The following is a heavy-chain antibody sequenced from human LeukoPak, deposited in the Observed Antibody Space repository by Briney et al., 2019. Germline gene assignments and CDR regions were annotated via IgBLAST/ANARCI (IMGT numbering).Heavy chain of an antibody. CDR2: MSASGGTI. Sequence: PGGSLRLSCAASEFSFSSXEMXWVRQAPGXXXXXXXYMSASGGTIYYADSVRGRFTISRDNGKNSLYLQMSSLRAEDTAVYYCARGMTGSYFGHFDYWGQGTLVTVSS. V-gene: IGHV3-48*03. D-gene: IGHD1-26*01. CDR1: EFSFSSXE. J-gene: IGHJ4*02. CDR3: ARGMTGSYFGHFDY.